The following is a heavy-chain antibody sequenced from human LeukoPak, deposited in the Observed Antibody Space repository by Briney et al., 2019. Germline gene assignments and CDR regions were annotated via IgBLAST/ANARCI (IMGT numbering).Heavy chain of an antibody. J-gene: IGHJ4*02. V-gene: IGHV4-59*06. CDR1: GGSISSYY. D-gene: IGHD6-13*01. Sequence: PSETLSLTCTVSGGSISSYYWSWIRQPPGKGLEWIGYIYYSGSTYYNPSLKSRVTISVDTSKNQFSLKLSSVTAADTAVYYCARAGRPLAAGGHDDYWGQGTLVTVSS. CDR3: ARAGRPLAAGGHDDY. CDR2: IYYSGST.